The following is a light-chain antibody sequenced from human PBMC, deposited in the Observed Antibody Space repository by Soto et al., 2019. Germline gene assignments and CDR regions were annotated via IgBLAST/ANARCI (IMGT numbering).Light chain of an antibody. CDR2: GAS. V-gene: IGKV3-20*01. CDR1: QSVSSSY. J-gene: IGKJ1*01. CDR3: QHSGSSLWT. Sequence: EIVLTQSPGTLSLSPGERATLSCRASQSVSSSYLARYQQKPGQAPSLLIYGASSRATGIPDRFSGSGSGTDFTLTISRLEPEDFAVYYCQHSGSSLWTFGQGTKVEIK.